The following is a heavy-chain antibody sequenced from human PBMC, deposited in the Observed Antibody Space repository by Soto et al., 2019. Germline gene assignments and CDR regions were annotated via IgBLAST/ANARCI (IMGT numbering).Heavy chain of an antibody. CDR2: ISPKSNYK. D-gene: IGHD2-21*01. CDR1: GFSFSNFY. V-gene: IGHV3-11*06. J-gene: IGHJ4*02. CDR3: VRGGGGGQFDS. Sequence: PGGALRVSCEDSGFSFSNFYMSWIRQSPGKGLEWLSYISPKSNYKQYAESVKGRHTISRDNAKNSLSLQMNSLRVEDTAVYYCVRGGGGGQFDSWGQGTLVTVSS.